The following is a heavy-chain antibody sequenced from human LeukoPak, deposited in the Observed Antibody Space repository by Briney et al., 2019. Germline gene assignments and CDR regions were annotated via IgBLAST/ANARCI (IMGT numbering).Heavy chain of an antibody. CDR3: ARAPSEVGGYYPEYFRH. V-gene: IGHV3-74*01. D-gene: IGHD3-3*01. J-gene: IGHJ1*01. Sequence: PGGSLRLSCAASGFTFSSYWMHWVRQAPGKGLVWVSRIKSDGKTNYADSVKGRFTISRDNAKNTVSLQMNSLGADDTGVYYCARAPSEVGGYYPEYFRHWGQGTLVTVSS. CDR2: IKSDGKT. CDR1: GFTFSSYW.